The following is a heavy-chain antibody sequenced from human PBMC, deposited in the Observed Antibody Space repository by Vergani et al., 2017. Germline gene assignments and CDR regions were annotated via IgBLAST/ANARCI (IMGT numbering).Heavy chain of an antibody. V-gene: IGHV3-21*01. CDR2: ISSSSSYI. J-gene: IGHJ6*02. CDR1: GFTFSSYS. Sequence: EVQLVESGGGLVKPGGSLRLSCAASGFTFSSYSMNWVRQAPGKGLEWVSSISSSSSYIYYADSVKGRFTISRDNAKNSLYLQMNSLRAEDTAVYYCARGPYSSGPYYYYGMDVWGQGTTVTVSS. D-gene: IGHD6-19*01. CDR3: ARGPYSSGPYYYYGMDV.